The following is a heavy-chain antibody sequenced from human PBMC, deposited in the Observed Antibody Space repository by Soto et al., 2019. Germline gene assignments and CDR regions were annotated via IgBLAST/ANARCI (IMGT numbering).Heavy chain of an antibody. CDR3: ARAKAPLYSSSWYWFDP. D-gene: IGHD6-13*01. V-gene: IGHV4-59*08. Sequence: SETLSLTCTVSGGSISSYYWSWIRQPPGKGLEWIGYTYYSGSTNYNPSLKSRVTISVDTSKNQFSLKLSSVTAADTAVYYCARAKAPLYSSSWYWFDPWGQGTLVTVS. J-gene: IGHJ5*02. CDR2: TYYSGST. CDR1: GGSISSYY.